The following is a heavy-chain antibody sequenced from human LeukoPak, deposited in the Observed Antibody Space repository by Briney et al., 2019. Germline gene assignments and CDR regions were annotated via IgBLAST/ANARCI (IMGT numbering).Heavy chain of an antibody. CDR1: GFTFSSCR. Sequence: GGSLRLSCAASGFTFSSCRMNWVRQAPGKGLEWLSSISSASSTINYADSVKGRFTISRDNARNSLYLQMNSLRAEDTAVYFCARGGGTSYKYFDYWGQGTLVTVSS. CDR3: ARGGGTSYKYFDY. CDR2: ISSASSTI. J-gene: IGHJ4*02. D-gene: IGHD2-15*01. V-gene: IGHV3-48*01.